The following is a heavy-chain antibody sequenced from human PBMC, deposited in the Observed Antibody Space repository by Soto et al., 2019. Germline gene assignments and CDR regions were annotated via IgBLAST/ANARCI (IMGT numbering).Heavy chain of an antibody. CDR1: GFTFRSYW. V-gene: IGHV3-7*01. J-gene: IGHJ5*02. CDR2: IKQDGSEK. Sequence: EVQLVESGGGLVQLGGSLRLFCAASGFTFRSYWMSWVRQAPGKGLEWVAHIKQDGSEKYYVDSVKGRFTISRDNAKNSVYLQMNSLRAEDTAVYYCARELTIFGVVSNWFDPWGQGTLVTVSS. CDR3: ARELTIFGVVSNWFDP. D-gene: IGHD3-3*01.